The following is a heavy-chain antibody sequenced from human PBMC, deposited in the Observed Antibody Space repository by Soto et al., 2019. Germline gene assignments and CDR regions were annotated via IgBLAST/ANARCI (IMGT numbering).Heavy chain of an antibody. Sequence: GASVKVSCKASGGTFSSYAISWVRQAPGQGLEWMGGIIPIFGTANYAQKFQGRVTITADASTSTAYMELSRLRSGDTAVYYCAREPATAKPEGVDFWGQGTLVTVSS. CDR3: AREPATAKPEGVDF. D-gene: IGHD1-1*01. J-gene: IGHJ4*02. V-gene: IGHV1-69*13. CDR1: GGTFSSYA. CDR2: IIPIFGTA.